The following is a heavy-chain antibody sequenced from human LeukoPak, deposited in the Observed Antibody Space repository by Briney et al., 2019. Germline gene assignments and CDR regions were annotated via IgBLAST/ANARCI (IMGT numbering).Heavy chain of an antibody. CDR3: AGRGPVMGYGMDV. D-gene: IGHD3-16*01. CDR2: ISGSRSGGAI. V-gene: IGHV3-23*01. CDR1: GFTFSSYA. J-gene: IGHJ6*02. Sequence: GGSLRLSCAASGFTFSSYAMSWVRQAPGKGLEWVSSISGSRSGGAIYYADSVKGRFTISRDNSKNTLYLQMNSLRAEDTAVYYCAGRGPVMGYGMDVWGQGTTVTVSS.